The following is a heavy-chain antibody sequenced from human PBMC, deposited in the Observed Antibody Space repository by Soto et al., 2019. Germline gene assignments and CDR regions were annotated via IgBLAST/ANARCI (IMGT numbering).Heavy chain of an antibody. V-gene: IGHV3-7*05. J-gene: IGHJ1*01. D-gene: IGHD3-22*01. CDR2: IKQDGSEK. CDR1: GFTFSSYW. Sequence: GGSLRLSCAASGFTFSSYWMSWVRQAPGKGLEWVANIKQDGSEKYSKNSLYLQMNSLRAEDTAVYYCARAPIYYYDSSGPWYFQHWGQGTLVTVSS. CDR3: ARAPIYYYDSSGPWYFQH.